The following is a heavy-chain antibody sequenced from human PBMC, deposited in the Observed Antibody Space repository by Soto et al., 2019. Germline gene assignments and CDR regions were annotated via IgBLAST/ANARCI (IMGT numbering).Heavy chain of an antibody. CDR2: IYSGGST. J-gene: IGHJ4*02. D-gene: IGHD3-9*01. CDR3: AKDRSPRDWAYFDY. V-gene: IGHV3-66*02. Sequence: GGSLRLSCAASGFTVSSNYMSWVRQAPGKGLEWVSVIYSGGSTYYADSVKGRFTISRDNSKNTLYLQMNSLRAEDTAVYYCAKDRSPRDWAYFDYWGQGTLVTVSS. CDR1: GFTVSSNY.